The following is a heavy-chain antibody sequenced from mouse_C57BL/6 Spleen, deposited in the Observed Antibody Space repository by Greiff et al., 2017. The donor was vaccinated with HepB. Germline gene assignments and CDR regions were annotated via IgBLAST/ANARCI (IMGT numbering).Heavy chain of an antibody. Sequence: VQLQQSGAELVRPGASVKLSCKASGYTFTDYYINWVKQRPGQGLEWIARIYPGSGNTYYNEKFKGKATLTAEKSSSTAYMQLSILTSEDSAVYFCARDGKYLGGDAMDYWGQGTSVTVSS. D-gene: IGHD2-1*01. CDR2: IYPGSGNT. CDR1: GYTFTDYY. CDR3: ARDGKYLGGDAMDY. J-gene: IGHJ4*01. V-gene: IGHV1-76*01.